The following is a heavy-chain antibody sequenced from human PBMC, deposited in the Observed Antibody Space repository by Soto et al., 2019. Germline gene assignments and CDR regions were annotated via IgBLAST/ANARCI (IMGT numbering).Heavy chain of an antibody. J-gene: IGHJ1*01. Sequence: GASVKVSCKASGYTFTSYGISWVRQAPGQGLEWMGWISAYNGNTNYAQNLQGRVTMTRDTSTTTAYMELRSLRSDDTAVYYCVRERATGVAAYFQQWGQGTLVTVSS. CDR2: ISAYNGNT. D-gene: IGHD6-19*01. CDR1: GYTFTSYG. CDR3: VRERATGVAAYFQQ. V-gene: IGHV1-18*01.